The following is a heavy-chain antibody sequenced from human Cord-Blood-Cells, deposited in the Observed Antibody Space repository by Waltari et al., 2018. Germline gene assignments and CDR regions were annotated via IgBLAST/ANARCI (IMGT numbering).Heavy chain of an antibody. Sequence: QVQLVQSGAEVKKPGASVKVSCKVSGYTLTELSMHWVRQAPGKGLEWMGGVDPEDGETTYEQKFQGRVTMTEDTSTDTAYMELSSLRSEDTAVYYCATDRMGDWGSAKYWYFDLWGRGTLVTVSS. V-gene: IGHV1-24*01. CDR2: VDPEDGET. CDR1: GYTLTELS. J-gene: IGHJ2*01. CDR3: ATDRMGDWGSAKYWYFDL. D-gene: IGHD7-27*01.